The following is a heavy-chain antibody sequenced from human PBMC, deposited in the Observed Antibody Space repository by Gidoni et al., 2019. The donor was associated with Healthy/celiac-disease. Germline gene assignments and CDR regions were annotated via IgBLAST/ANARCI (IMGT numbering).Heavy chain of an antibody. CDR1: GYSISSGYY. CDR3: ARQGGGGVIVWDY. D-gene: IGHD3-16*02. CDR2: IYHSGST. V-gene: IGHV4-38-2*02. Sequence: QVQLQESGPGLVKPSETLSLTCTVSGYSISSGYYWGWIRQPPGKGLEWIGSIYHSGSTYYNPSLKSRVTISVDTSKNQFSLKLSSVTAADTAVYYCARQGGGGVIVWDYWGQGTLVTVSS. J-gene: IGHJ4*02.